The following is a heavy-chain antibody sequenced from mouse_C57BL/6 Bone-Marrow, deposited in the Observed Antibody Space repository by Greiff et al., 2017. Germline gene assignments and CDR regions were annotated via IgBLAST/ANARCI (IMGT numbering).Heavy chain of an antibody. CDR1: GYTFTSYW. V-gene: IGHV1-52*01. CDR3: ATYDYDQQGHY. J-gene: IGHJ2*01. CDR2: IDPSDSET. D-gene: IGHD2-4*01. Sequence: QVQLQQPGAELVRPGSSVKLSCKASGYTFTSYWMHWVKQRPIQGLEWIGNIDPSDSETHYNQKFKDKATLTVDQSSSTAYMQLSSLTSEDSAVXVCATYDYDQQGHYWGQGTTLTVSS.